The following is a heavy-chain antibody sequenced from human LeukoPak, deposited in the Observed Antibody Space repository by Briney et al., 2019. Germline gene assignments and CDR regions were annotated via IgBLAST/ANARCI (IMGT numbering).Heavy chain of an antibody. V-gene: IGHV5-51*01. D-gene: IGHD6-19*01. CDR1: GYSFPTYW. J-gene: IGHJ3*02. CDR2: IYPGDSDT. CDR3: ARQWGSGWSNDAFDI. Sequence: GESLKISCKGSGYSFPTYWIGWVRQMPGKGLEWMGIIYPGDSDTRYSPSFQGQVTISADKSSSTAYLQWSSLKASDTAMYYCARQWGSGWSNDAFDIWGQGTMVTVSS.